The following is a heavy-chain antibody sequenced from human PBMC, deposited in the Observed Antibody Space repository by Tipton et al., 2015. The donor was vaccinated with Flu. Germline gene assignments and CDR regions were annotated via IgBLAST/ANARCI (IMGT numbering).Heavy chain of an antibody. Sequence: TLSLTCSVSGDSISYYYWNWIRQPPGERLEWIGFVYYTGSTAYNPSLRSRVTISVDRSKNQFSLKLTSLTAADTAVYYCARDRGWPASLDSWGQGIPVTVSS. CDR1: GDSISYYY. D-gene: IGHD3-10*01. J-gene: IGHJ4*02. V-gene: IGHV4-59*01. CDR3: ARDRGWPASLDS. CDR2: VYYTGST.